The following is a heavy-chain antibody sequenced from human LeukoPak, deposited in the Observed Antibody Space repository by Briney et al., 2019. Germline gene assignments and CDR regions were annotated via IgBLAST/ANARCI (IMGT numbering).Heavy chain of an antibody. CDR3: ARDIIRSDDLEPFDY. CDR1: GGTFSSYA. CDR2: IIPILGIA. D-gene: IGHD1-1*01. Sequence: ASVKVSCKASGGTFSSYAISWVRQAPGQGLEWMGRIIPILGIANYAQKFQGRVTITADKSTSTAYMELSSLRSEDTAVYYCARDIIRSDDLEPFDYWGQGTLVTVSS. J-gene: IGHJ4*02. V-gene: IGHV1-69*04.